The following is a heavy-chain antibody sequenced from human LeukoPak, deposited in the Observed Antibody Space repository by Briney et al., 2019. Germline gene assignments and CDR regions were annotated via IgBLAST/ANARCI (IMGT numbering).Heavy chain of an antibody. J-gene: IGHJ3*02. Sequence: GGSLRLSCAASGFTFSKYDMHWVRQAPGKGLEWVAFIQYDGSNKYYADSVKGRFTISRDNAKNSLYLQMNSLRAEDTAVYYCARVVERLDAFDIWGQGTMVTVSS. CDR2: IQYDGSNK. CDR1: GFTFSKYD. V-gene: IGHV3-30*02. CDR3: ARVVERLDAFDI.